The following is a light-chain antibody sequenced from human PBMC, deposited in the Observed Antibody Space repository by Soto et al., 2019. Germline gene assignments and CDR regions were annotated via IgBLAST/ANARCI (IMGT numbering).Light chain of an antibody. J-gene: IGKJ1*01. CDR3: QQYGSSPPWT. V-gene: IGKV3-20*01. Sequence: EIVLTQSPGTLSLSPGERATLSCRASQSVSSYLAWYQQKPGQAPRLLIYGASSRAAGIPDRFSGSGSGADFTLTISRLEPEDFAVYCCQQYGSSPPWTFVQGTKVEIK. CDR2: GAS. CDR1: QSVSSY.